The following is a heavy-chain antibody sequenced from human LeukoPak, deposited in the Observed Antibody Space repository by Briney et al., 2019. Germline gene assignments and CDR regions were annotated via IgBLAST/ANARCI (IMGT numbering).Heavy chain of an antibody. CDR2: IYYSGST. CDR1: GDSISSYY. J-gene: IGHJ6*02. CDR3: ARDPGYCSSTSCWDYYYGMDV. V-gene: IGHV4-59*01. Sequence: SETLSLTCTVSGDSISSYYWSWLRQPPGKGLEWVGYIYYSGSTNYNPSLKSRVTISVDTSKNQFSLKLSSVTAADTAVYYCARDPGYCSSTSCWDYYYGMDVWGQGTTVTVSS. D-gene: IGHD2-2*01.